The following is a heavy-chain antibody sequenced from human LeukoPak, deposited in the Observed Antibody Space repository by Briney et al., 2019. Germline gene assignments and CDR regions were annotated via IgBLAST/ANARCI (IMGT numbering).Heavy chain of an antibody. V-gene: IGHV1-69*13. D-gene: IGHD5-12*01. Sequence: SVKVSFKASGGTFSSYAISWVRQAPGQGLEWMGGIIPIFGTANYAQKFQGRVTITADESTSTAYMELSSLRSEDTAVYYCARDGRGYSGYAHFDYWGQGTLVTVSS. J-gene: IGHJ4*02. CDR3: ARDGRGYSGYAHFDY. CDR1: GGTFSSYA. CDR2: IIPIFGTA.